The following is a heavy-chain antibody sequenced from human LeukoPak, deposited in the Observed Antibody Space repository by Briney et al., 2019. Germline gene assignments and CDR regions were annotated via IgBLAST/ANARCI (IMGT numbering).Heavy chain of an antibody. V-gene: IGHV3-33*01. Sequence: GGSLRLSCAASGFTFSSYGMHWVRQAPGKGLEWTAVAWYDGDNKYYADSVKGRFTISRDNSKNTVFLQMNSLRAEDTAVYYCARDYDSSGYSPWFDPRGQGTLVTVSS. J-gene: IGHJ5*02. D-gene: IGHD3-22*01. CDR1: GFTFSSYG. CDR2: AWYDGDNK. CDR3: ARDYDSSGYSPWFDP.